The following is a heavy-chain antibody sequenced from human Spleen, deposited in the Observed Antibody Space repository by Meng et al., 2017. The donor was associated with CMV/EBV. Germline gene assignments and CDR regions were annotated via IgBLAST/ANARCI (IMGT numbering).Heavy chain of an antibody. Sequence: GESLKISCAASGFTFSSNDMHWVRQTTGKGLEWVSAIGTAGDTYYPGSVKGRFTISRDNAKNTLYLQINGLRAEDTAVYYCTTDPPPVYSQLVPVVLGDSYWGQGTLVTVSS. CDR2: IGTAGDT. J-gene: IGHJ4*02. V-gene: IGHV3-13*01. D-gene: IGHD6-6*01. CDR3: TTDPPPVYSQLVPVVLGDSY. CDR1: GFTFSSND.